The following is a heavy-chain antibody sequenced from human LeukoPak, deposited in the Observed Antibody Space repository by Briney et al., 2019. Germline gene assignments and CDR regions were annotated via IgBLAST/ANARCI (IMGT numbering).Heavy chain of an antibody. Sequence: SGGSLRLSCAASGFTFSSYAMHWVRQAPGKGLEYVSAISSNGGSTYYANSVKGRFTISRDNSKNRLYLQMGSLRAEDMAVYYCARGYYDSSGYYSPYYFDYWGQGTLVTVSS. V-gene: IGHV3-64*01. CDR2: ISSNGGST. CDR3: ARGYYDSSGYYSPYYFDY. J-gene: IGHJ4*02. CDR1: GFTFSSYA. D-gene: IGHD3-22*01.